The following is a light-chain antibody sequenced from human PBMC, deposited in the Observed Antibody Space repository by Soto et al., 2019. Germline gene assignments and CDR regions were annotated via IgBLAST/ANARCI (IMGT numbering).Light chain of an antibody. CDR3: QVWDSSRDHYV. V-gene: IGLV3-21*02. CDR1: RIGSKS. Sequence: SYELTQPPSVSVAPGQTARITCGGNRIGSKSVQWYEQKAGQAPVLVDYDDSDRPSGIPGRFSGSKSGNTATLTISDVGAGDDADYYCQVWDSSRDHYVFGPGNKLTVL. J-gene: IGLJ1*01. CDR2: DDS.